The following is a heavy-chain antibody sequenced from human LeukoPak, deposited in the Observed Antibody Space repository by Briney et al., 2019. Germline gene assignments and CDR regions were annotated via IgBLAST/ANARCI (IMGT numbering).Heavy chain of an antibody. V-gene: IGHV3-23*01. CDR1: GFTFSSYA. J-gene: IGHJ4*02. CDR2: ISGSGGST. CDR3: AKRMYYYDSSGYLFDY. D-gene: IGHD3-22*01. Sequence: PGGSLRLSCAASGFTFSSYAMSWVRQAPGKGLEWVSAISGSGGSTYYADSVKGRFTISRDNSKNTLYLQMNSLRAEDTAVYYCAKRMYYYDSSGYLFDYWGQGTLLTVSS.